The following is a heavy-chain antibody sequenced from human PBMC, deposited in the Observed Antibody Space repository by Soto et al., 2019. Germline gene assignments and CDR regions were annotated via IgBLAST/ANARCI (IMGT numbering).Heavy chain of an antibody. Sequence: QVQLQESGPGLVKPSETLSLICTVSGGSIGSYYWRWIRQPPGKGLEWIGYIYYTASTTSYNPSLESRVTISVDTSKNHFSLKLSSVTAADPAVYYCARHQEISGVVVRYHYWGMDVWGRGTTVSVSS. CDR3: ARHQEISGVVVRYHYWGMDV. J-gene: IGHJ6*02. D-gene: IGHD2-8*01. CDR2: IYYTASTT. V-gene: IGHV4-59*08. CDR1: GGSIGSYY.